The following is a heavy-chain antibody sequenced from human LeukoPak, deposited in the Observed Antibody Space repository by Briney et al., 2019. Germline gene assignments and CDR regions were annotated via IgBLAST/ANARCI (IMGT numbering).Heavy chain of an antibody. J-gene: IGHJ4*02. CDR1: GFTVSSNY. D-gene: IGHD4-23*01. Sequence: GGSLRLSCAASGFTVSSNYMSWVRHAPGKGLEWVSVIYSGGSTSYADSVKGRFTISRDNSKNTLYLQMNSLRAEDTAVYYCARDYGGNVFDYWGQGTLVTVSS. CDR3: ARDYGGNVFDY. CDR2: IYSGGST. V-gene: IGHV3-53*01.